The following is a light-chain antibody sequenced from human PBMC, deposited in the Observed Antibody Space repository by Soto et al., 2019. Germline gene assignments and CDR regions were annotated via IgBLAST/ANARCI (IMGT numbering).Light chain of an antibody. Sequence: NFMLTQPHSVSESPGKTVTISCTRSSGSIASSYVQWYQQRPGSGPTTVIYEDNQRPSGVPDRFSGSIDSSSNSASLTISGLKTEDEAAYYCQSSDSSNQAVVFGGGTKLTVL. CDR1: SGSIASSY. CDR3: QSSDSSNQAVV. J-gene: IGLJ2*01. V-gene: IGLV6-57*04. CDR2: EDN.